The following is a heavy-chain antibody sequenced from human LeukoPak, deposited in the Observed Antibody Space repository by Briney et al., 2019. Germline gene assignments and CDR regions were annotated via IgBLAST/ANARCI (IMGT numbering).Heavy chain of an antibody. J-gene: IGHJ4*02. CDR3: ARVFVEWELLSYFDY. V-gene: IGHV1-18*01. CDR2: ISAYNGNT. D-gene: IGHD1-26*01. Sequence: ASVTVSCTVSGYTLTELSMHWVRQAPGQGLEWMGWISAYNGNTNYARKLQGRVTMTTDTSTSTAYMELRSLRSDDTAVYYCARVFVEWELLSYFDYWGQGTLVTVSS. CDR1: GYTLTELS.